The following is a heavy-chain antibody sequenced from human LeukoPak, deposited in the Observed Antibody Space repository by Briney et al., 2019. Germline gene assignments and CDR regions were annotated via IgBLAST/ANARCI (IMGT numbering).Heavy chain of an antibody. CDR2: INTGNGNT. J-gene: IGHJ4*02. CDR3: ARDYGSGSLHY. V-gene: IGHV1-3*04. D-gene: IGHD3-10*01. Sequence: ASVKVSCKASGYTFTDYAIHWVRQAPGQRLEWMGWINTGNGNTRYSQKFQDRVTIARDTSASTAYMELSSLRSEDTAVYYCARDYGSGSLHYWGQGTLVTVSS. CDR1: GYTFTDYA.